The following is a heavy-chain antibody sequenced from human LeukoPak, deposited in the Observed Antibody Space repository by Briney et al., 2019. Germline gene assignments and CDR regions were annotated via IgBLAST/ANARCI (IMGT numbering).Heavy chain of an antibody. J-gene: IGHJ5*02. V-gene: IGHV4-59*01. CDR3: ARGGVNYKIAGP. CDR1: GGSITSYY. Sequence: SETLSLTCTVSGGSITSYYWSWIRQPPGKGLEWIGYIYYSGSTNYNPSLKSRVTISVDTSKNQFSLKLSSVTAADAAVYYCARGGVNYKIAGPWGQGALVTVSS. D-gene: IGHD3-10*01. CDR2: IYYSGST.